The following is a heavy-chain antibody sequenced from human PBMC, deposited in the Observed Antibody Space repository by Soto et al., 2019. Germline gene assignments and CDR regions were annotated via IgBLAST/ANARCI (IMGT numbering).Heavy chain of an antibody. J-gene: IGHJ6*03. Sequence: EVQLVESGGGLVQPGGSLRLSCAASGFTFSSYSMNWVRQAPGKGLEWVSYISSSSSTIYYVDSVKGRFTISRDNAKNSLYLQMNSLRAEDTAVYYCARTVPAAKYYYYYYYMDVWGKGTTVTVSS. CDR3: ARTVPAAKYYYYYYYMDV. D-gene: IGHD2-2*01. CDR1: GFTFSSYS. CDR2: ISSSSSTI. V-gene: IGHV3-48*01.